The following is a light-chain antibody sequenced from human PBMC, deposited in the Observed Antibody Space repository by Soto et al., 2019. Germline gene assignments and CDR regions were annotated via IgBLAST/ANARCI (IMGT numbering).Light chain of an antibody. V-gene: IGLV2-14*01. CDR3: SSYTSSATYV. J-gene: IGLJ1*01. CDR1: SSDVGGYNY. Sequence: QSALTQPASVSGSPGQSITISCTGTSSDVGGYNYVSWYQQHPGKAPKLMVYDVTNRPSGASTRFSGSKSGNTASLTISGLQAEDEADYYCSSYTSSATYVFGTGTQLTVL. CDR2: DVT.